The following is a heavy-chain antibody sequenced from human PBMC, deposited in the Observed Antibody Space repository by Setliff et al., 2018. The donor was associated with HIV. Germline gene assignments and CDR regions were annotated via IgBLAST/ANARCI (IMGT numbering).Heavy chain of an antibody. V-gene: IGHV7-4-1*02. J-gene: IGHJ5*02. CDR3: ARALYGEYGGDLNWLDP. Sequence: GASVKVSCKASGYSFINYAMNWVRQAPGQGLEWMGWINTQTGSPTYAQAFTGRFVFSVDTSVTTAYLQISGLKADDTAVYCCARALYGEYGGDLNWLDPWGQGTLVTVSS. CDR2: INTQTGSP. D-gene: IGHD4-17*01. CDR1: GYSFINYA.